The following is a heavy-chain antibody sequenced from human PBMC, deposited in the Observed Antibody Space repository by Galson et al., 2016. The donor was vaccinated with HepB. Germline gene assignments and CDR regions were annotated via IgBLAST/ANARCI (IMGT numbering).Heavy chain of an antibody. J-gene: IGHJ4*02. CDR3: VRDRDRTRDY. Sequence: SVKVSCKASGYTFTTYGISWVRQAPGQGLEWMGWISTYSGDTNHAQELQGRVTMTTDRSTNTAYLELRNLKSDDTAVYYCVRDRDRTRDYWGQGTLVTVSS. D-gene: IGHD1-7*01. CDR2: ISTYSGDT. CDR1: GYTFTTYG. V-gene: IGHV1-18*01.